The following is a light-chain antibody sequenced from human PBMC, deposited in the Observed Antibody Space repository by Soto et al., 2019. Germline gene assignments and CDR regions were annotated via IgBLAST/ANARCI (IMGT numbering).Light chain of an antibody. Sequence: EIVMTQSPATLSVSPGERATLSCRATQSVSTNLAWYQRKPGQAPRLLIYGASSRATGIPDRFSGGGSGTDFTLTISRLEPEDFAVYYCQQFSSYPLTFGGGTKVDIK. CDR1: QSVSTN. J-gene: IGKJ4*01. CDR3: QQFSSYPLT. CDR2: GAS. V-gene: IGKV3-20*01.